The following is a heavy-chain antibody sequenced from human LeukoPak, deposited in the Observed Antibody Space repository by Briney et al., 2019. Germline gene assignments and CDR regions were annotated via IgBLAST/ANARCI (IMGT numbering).Heavy chain of an antibody. CDR2: ISSSSSTI. J-gene: IGHJ4*02. Sequence: GGSLRLSCATSGFTFSSYTMSWVRQAPGKGLEWVSYISSSSSTIYYADSVKGRFTISRDNAKNTLFLQMNSLRAEDTSVYYCARDPSEDCSSTSCSPTHDGAFDYWGQGNLVTVSS. V-gene: IGHV3-48*01. CDR1: GFTFSSYT. CDR3: ARDPSEDCSSTSCSPTHDGAFDY. D-gene: IGHD2-2*01.